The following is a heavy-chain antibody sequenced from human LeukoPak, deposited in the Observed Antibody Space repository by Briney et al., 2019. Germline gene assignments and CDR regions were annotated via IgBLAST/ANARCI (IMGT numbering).Heavy chain of an antibody. CDR3: ARIQTGDQSDY. V-gene: IGHV3-23*01. CDR1: GFTLSSYA. D-gene: IGHD7-27*01. J-gene: IGHJ4*02. Sequence: GGSLRLSCAASGFTLSSYAMSWVRQAPGKGLEWVSAISGSGGSTYYADSVKGRFTISRDNAKNSLYLQMNSLRAEDTAVYYCARIQTGDQSDYWGQGTLVTVSS. CDR2: ISGSGGST.